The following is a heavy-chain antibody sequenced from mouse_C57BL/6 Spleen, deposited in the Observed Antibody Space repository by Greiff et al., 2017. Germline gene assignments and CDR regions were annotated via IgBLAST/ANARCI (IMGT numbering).Heavy chain of an antibody. CDR1: GYTFTDYY. CDR2: INPNNGGT. D-gene: IGHD4-1*02. Sequence: EVQLQQSGPELVKPGASVKISCKASGYTFTDYYMNWVKQSHGKSLEWIGDINPNNGGTSYNQKFKGKATLTVDKSSSTAYMELRSLTSEDSAVYYCARGPQLGRYWYFDVWGTGTTVTVSS. V-gene: IGHV1-26*01. CDR3: ARGPQLGRYWYFDV. J-gene: IGHJ1*03.